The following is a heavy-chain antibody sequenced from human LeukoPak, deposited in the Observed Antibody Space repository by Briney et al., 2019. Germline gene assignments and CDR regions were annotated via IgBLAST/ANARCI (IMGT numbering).Heavy chain of an antibody. CDR2: MSPISGHT. D-gene: IGHD3-22*01. V-gene: IGHV1-8*03. J-gene: IGHJ4*02. CDR1: GYIFTNYD. Sequence: GASVKVSCKASGYIFTNYDINWVRQAAGQGLEWMGWMSPISGHTDYAQKFQGRVTVSWDTSINTAYMELSSLRSEDTAVYYCARAYDNRGHYPIDYWGQGTLVTVSS. CDR3: ARAYDNRGHYPIDY.